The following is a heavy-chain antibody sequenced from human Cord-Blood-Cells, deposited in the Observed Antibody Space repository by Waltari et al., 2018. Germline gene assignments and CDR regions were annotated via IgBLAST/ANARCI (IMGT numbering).Heavy chain of an antibody. V-gene: IGHV3-30*04. CDR3: ARGGYIAASPDY. CDR1: GFTFSSFA. J-gene: IGHJ4*02. CDR2: ISYDGSNK. D-gene: IGHD6-6*01. Sequence: QVQLVESGGAVVQPGRSLRLSCAASGFTFSSFAMHWVRQGPGKGLEWVAVISYDGSNKYYADSVKGRFTISRDNSKNTLYLQMNSLRAEDTAVYYCARGGYIAASPDYWGQGTLVTVSS.